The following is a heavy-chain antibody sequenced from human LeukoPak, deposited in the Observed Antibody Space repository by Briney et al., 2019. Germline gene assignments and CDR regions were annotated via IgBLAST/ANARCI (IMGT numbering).Heavy chain of an antibody. CDR1: GYSISSGYY. CDR3: ARLGYCSGGSCYGGL. Sequence: SETLSLTCIVSGYSISSGYYWGWIRQPPGRGLQWIGSIYHNARTTYYNPSLKSRVTISPDTSKNQFSLRLSSVTAADTAVYYCARLGYCSGGSCYGGLWGQGTLVTVSS. V-gene: IGHV4-38-2*02. J-gene: IGHJ4*02. D-gene: IGHD2-15*01. CDR2: IYHNARTT.